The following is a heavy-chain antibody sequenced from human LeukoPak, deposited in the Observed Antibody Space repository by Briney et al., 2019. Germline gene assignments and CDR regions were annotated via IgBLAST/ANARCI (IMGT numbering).Heavy chain of an antibody. CDR2: ITGGCDTT. D-gene: IGHD3-22*01. CDR3: AKVISSGYYYDS. J-gene: IGHJ4*02. V-gene: IGHV3-23*01. CDR1: GFTFSNYG. Sequence: GGSLRLSCAASGFTFSNYGMNWVRQAPGKGLFWVSAITGGCDTTYYSDSVKDRFTISRDNSKNTLFLQMNSLRAEDTALYCCAKVISSGYYYDSWGQGTLVTVSS.